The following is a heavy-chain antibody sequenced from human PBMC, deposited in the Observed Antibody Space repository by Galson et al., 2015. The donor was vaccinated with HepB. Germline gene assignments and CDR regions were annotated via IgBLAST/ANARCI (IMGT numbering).Heavy chain of an antibody. Sequence: SVKVSCKASGGTFSSYAISWVRQAPGQGLEWMGRIIPILGIANYAQKFQGRVTITADKSTSTAYMELSSLRSEDTAVYYCAREPPPVNYYGSGSYYNPFDYWGQGTLVTVSS. CDR2: IIPILGIA. V-gene: IGHV1-69*04. CDR3: AREPPPVNYYGSGSYYNPFDY. D-gene: IGHD3-10*01. J-gene: IGHJ4*02. CDR1: GGTFSSYA.